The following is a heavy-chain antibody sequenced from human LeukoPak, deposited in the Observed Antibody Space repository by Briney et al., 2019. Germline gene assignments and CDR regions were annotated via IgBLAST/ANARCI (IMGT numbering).Heavy chain of an antibody. CDR3: AREGYCSGGSCYFYYYYYYGVDV. D-gene: IGHD2-15*01. CDR1: GFTFSSYW. CDR2: IKQDGSEK. J-gene: IGHJ6*02. Sequence: GGSLRLSCAASGFTFSSYWMSWVRQAPGKGLEWAANIKQDGSEKYYVDSVKGRFTISRDNAKNSLYLQMNSLRAEDTAVYYCAREGYCSGGSCYFYYYYYYGVDVWGQGTTVTVSS. V-gene: IGHV3-7*01.